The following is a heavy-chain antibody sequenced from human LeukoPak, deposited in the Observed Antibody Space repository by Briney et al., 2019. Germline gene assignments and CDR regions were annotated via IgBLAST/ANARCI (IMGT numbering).Heavy chain of an antibody. CDR3: ARRGGISTAASALNWFDP. CDR1: GYSISSGYY. CDR2: IYHSRST. D-gene: IGHD2-2*01. V-gene: IGHV4-38-2*01. J-gene: IGHJ5*02. Sequence: PSETLSLTCAVSGYSISSGYYWGWIRQPPGKGLEWIGSIYHSRSTYYNPSLKSRVTISVDTSKNQFSLKLSSVTAADTAVYYCARRGGISTAASALNWFDPWGQGTLVTVSS.